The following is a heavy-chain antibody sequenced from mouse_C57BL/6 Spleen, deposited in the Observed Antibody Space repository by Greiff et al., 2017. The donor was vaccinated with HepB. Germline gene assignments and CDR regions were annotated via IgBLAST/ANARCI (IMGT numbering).Heavy chain of an antibody. J-gene: IGHJ3*01. CDR2: IHSNSGST. V-gene: IGHV1-64*01. CDR3: ARDDYDGTWFAY. D-gene: IGHD2-4*01. CDR1: GYTFISYW. Sequence: VQLQQPGAELVKPGASVKLSCKASGYTFISYWMHWANQRPEQGLEWIVMIHSNSGSTNYNENFKSKVTLTVDKSSNTAYMQLSSLTSEDSAVYYCARDDYDGTWFAYWGQETLVTVSA.